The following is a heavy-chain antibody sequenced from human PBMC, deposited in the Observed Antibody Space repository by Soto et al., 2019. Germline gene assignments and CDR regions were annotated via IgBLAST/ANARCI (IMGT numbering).Heavy chain of an antibody. Sequence: EVQLLESGGGLVQPGGSLRLSCVASGFTFSTYAMSWFRQAPGKGLEWVSIIGSSGGVTVYADSVNGHFTISRDNSKNTLDLQMNRLTAEDTAVYYCAKHFVNGEIAYWGQGTLVTVSS. V-gene: IGHV3-23*01. CDR1: GFTFSTYA. D-gene: IGHD3-10*01. CDR2: IGSSGGVT. J-gene: IGHJ4*02. CDR3: AKHFVNGEIAY.